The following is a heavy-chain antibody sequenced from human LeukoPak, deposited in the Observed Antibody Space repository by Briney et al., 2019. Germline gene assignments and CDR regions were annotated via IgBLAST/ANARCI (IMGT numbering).Heavy chain of an antibody. J-gene: IGHJ4*02. CDR3: ARDWDVVVPAAVAFDY. D-gene: IGHD2-2*01. Sequence: GGSLTLSCAASGFTFSSYSMNWVRQAPGKGLEWVSSISSSSSYIYYADSVKGRFTISRDNDKNSLYLQMNSLRADDTAVYGCARDWDVVVPAAVAFDYWGQGTLVTVSS. CDR1: GFTFSSYS. V-gene: IGHV3-21*01. CDR2: ISSSSSYI.